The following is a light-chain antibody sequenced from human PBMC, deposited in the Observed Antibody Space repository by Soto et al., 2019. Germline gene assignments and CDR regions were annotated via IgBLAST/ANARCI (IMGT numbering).Light chain of an antibody. CDR3: SSYTSSSTHV. V-gene: IGLV2-14*03. CDR2: DVS. J-gene: IGLJ1*01. CDR1: SSDVGAYTF. Sequence: QSALTQPASVSGSPGQSITISCTGTSSDVGAYTFVSWYQQHPDKVPKLMIFDVSRRPSGVSDRFSGSKSVNTDSLTISGLQPEDEDDYYCSSYTSSSTHVFGSGTKLTVL.